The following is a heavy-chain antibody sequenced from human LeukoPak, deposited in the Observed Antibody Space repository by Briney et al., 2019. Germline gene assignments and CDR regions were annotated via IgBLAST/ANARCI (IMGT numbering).Heavy chain of an antibody. CDR1: GLTFSSFA. J-gene: IGHJ4*02. D-gene: IGHD2/OR15-2a*01. CDR3: VKDLRSDFMGVLSRYLSY. Sequence: PGGSLRLSCSASGLTFSSFAMHWVRQAPGKGLEYVAAISRNGGSTYYADSVEGRFTISRDNSKNTLYLQMSSLRAEDTAVYLCVKDLRSDFMGVLSRYLSYWGQGTLVTVSS. CDR2: ISRNGGST. V-gene: IGHV3-64D*09.